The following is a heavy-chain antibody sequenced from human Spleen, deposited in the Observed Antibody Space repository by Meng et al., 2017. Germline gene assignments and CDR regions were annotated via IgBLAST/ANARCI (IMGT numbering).Heavy chain of an antibody. J-gene: IGHJ4*02. CDR3: ARGPTTVAHDFDY. V-gene: IGHV4-34*01. Sequence: QVQLQQWGPGLLTPSETLSLTCVVSGGSFSDYYWSWTRQPPGKGLEWIGEINHRGNTNYNSFLESRVTISVDTSQNSLSLKLSSVTAADSAVYYCARGPTTVAHDFDYWGQGTLVTVSS. D-gene: IGHD4-11*01. CDR1: GGSFSDYY. CDR2: INHRGNT.